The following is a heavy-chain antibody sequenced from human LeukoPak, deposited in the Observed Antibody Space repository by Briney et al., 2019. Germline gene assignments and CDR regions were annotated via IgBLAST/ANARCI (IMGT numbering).Heavy chain of an antibody. CDR1: GYTFTSYA. CDR2: INAGNGNT. V-gene: IGHV1-3*01. D-gene: IGHD4-11*01. J-gene: IGHJ5*02. CDR3: ARRYSDYPNWFDP. Sequence: GASVKVSCKASGYTFTSYAMHWVRQAPGQRLEWMGWINAGNGNTKYSQKFQGRVTITRDTSASTAYMELSSLRSEDTAVYYCARRYSDYPNWFDPWGQGTLVTVSS.